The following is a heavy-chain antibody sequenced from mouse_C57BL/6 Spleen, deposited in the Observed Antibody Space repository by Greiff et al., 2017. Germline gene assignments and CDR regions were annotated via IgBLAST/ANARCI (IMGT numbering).Heavy chain of an antibody. D-gene: IGHD1-1*01. Sequence: EVQLHQSGPVLVKPGASVKMSCKASGYTFTDYYMNWVKQSHGKSLEWIGVINPYNGGTSYNQKFKGKATLTVDKSTSTAYMELNSLTSEDSAVYFCARDYLITTVLSLDYCGQGTTLTVSS. CDR3: ARDYLITTVLSLDY. V-gene: IGHV1-19*01. CDR1: GYTFTDYY. J-gene: IGHJ2*01. CDR2: INPYNGGT.